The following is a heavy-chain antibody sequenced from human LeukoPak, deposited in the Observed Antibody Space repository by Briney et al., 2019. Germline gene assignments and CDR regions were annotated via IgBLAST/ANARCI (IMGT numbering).Heavy chain of an antibody. CDR1: GFTSSNYV. D-gene: IGHD1-1*01. Sequence: GGPLILSCEDSGFTSSNYVMHWVRQAPGKGLEWAALISYDGSFKKNADAVKDRFTISSDTSKNTLYLQMNSLRAEAKATYYCLKESIWNDHSAFDSWGQGTMVTVSS. V-gene: IGHV3-30*18. CDR3: LKESIWNDHSAFDS. J-gene: IGHJ3*02. CDR2: ISYDGSFK.